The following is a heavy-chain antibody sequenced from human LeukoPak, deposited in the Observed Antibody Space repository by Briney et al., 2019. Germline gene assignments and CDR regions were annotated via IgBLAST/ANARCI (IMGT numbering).Heavy chain of an antibody. CDR2: IYYSAST. J-gene: IGHJ4*02. CDR3: ARGPLGSSWYEY. Sequence: PSETLSLTCTVSGGSISSYYWSWIRQPPGKGLEWVGYIYYSASTNYNPSLKSRVTISVVTSKNQVSLKLSSVTAADTAVYYCARGPLGSSWYEYWGQGTLVIVSS. D-gene: IGHD6-13*01. V-gene: IGHV4-59*01. CDR1: GGSISSYY.